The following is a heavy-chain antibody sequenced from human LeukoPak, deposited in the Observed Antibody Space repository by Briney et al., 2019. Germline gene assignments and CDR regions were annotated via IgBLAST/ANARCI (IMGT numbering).Heavy chain of an antibody. V-gene: IGHV3-21*01. CDR1: GFTFSSYG. CDR3: AREHGMSIMSY. J-gene: IGHJ4*02. D-gene: IGHD5/OR15-5a*01. CDR2: ISSGSNYI. Sequence: GGSLRLSCAASGFTFSSYGMHWVRQAPGKGLEWVSSISSGSNYIYYADSVKGRFTISRDNAKNSLYLQMNSLRAEDTAVYYCAREHGMSIMSYWGQGTLVTVSS.